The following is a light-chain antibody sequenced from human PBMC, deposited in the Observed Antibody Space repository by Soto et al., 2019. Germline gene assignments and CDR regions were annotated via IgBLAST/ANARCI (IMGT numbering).Light chain of an antibody. V-gene: IGKV3-15*01. CDR1: QSVSSY. CDR2: DAS. CDR3: QQYSNWPPLYT. Sequence: EIVMTQSPATLSVSPGERATLSCRASQSVSSYLAWYQQKPGLPPRLLIYDASTRATCITDRFSGSGSGTDFTLTISRLQSADFAVYYCQQYSNWPPLYTFARGTKLEIK. J-gene: IGKJ2*01.